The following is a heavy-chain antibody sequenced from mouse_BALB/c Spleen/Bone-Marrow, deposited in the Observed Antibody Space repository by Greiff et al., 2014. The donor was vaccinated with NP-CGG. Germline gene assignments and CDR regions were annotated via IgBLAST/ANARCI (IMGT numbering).Heavy chain of an antibody. CDR2: INPYNGDT. J-gene: IGHJ4*01. Sequence: EVQLVESGPELVKPGASVKISCKASDYSFTGYFMNWVMQSHGKSLEWIGRINPYNGDTFYNQKFKGKATLTVDKSSSTAHMELRSLASEDSAVYYCARGGLLRAMDYWGQGTSVTVSS. D-gene: IGHD2-3*01. V-gene: IGHV1-20*02. CDR3: ARGGLLRAMDY. CDR1: DYSFTGYF.